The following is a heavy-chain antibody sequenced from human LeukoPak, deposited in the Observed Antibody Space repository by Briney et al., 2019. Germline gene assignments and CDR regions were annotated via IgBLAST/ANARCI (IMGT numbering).Heavy chain of an antibody. CDR2: IYPGDSDT. CDR1: GYSFTSYW. D-gene: IGHD4-17*01. V-gene: IGHV5-51*01. CDR3: ARQPGVHDYGDSWDLLDY. J-gene: IGHJ4*02. Sequence: PGESLKISCKGSGYSFTSYWIGWVRQMPGKGLEWMGIIYPGDSDTRYSPSFQGQVTISADKSISTAYLQWSSLKASDTAMYYCARQPGVHDYGDSWDLLDYWGQGTLVTVSS.